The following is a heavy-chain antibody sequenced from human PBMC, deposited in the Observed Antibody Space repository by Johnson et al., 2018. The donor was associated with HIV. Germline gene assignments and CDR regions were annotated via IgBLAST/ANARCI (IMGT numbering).Heavy chain of an antibody. CDR1: GFTFDDYA. J-gene: IGHJ3*02. V-gene: IGHV3-9*01. D-gene: IGHD3-10*01. Sequence: EVQLLESGGGLVQPGRSLRLSCAASGFTFDDYAMHWVRQAPGKGLEWVSGISWNSGTIGYADSVKGRFTISRDNAKNSLYLQMNSLKAEDTALYYCAKELLYGSGSPDAFDIWGQGTMVTVSS. CDR3: AKELLYGSGSPDAFDI. CDR2: ISWNSGTI.